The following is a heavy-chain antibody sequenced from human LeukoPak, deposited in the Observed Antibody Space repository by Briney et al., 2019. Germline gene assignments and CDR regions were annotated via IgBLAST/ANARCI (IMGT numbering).Heavy chain of an antibody. J-gene: IGHJ4*02. D-gene: IGHD4-17*01. CDR1: GFTFSAYG. V-gene: IGHV3-23*01. CDR3: AKDNYGGIFAS. Sequence: PGESLRLSCAASGFTFSAYGMSWVRQAPGKGLEWVSHISDTVRDTWYANSVKGRFIISRDNSRDTVYLQMSSLRPEDTALYFSAKDNYGGIFASWGQGTLVTVSS. CDR2: ISDTVRDT.